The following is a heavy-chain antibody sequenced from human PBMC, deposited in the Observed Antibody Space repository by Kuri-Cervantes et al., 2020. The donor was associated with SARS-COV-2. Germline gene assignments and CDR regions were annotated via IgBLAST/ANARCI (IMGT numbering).Heavy chain of an antibody. D-gene: IGHD1-7*01. J-gene: IGHJ6*02. Sequence: GGSLRLSCQASGFTFSSYGMHWVRQAPGKGLEWVAVIWYVGSNKYYVDSVKGRFTISRDNSKNTLYLQMNSLRAEDTAVYYCAAELVAAYGMDVWGQGTTVTVSS. CDR1: GFTFSSYG. V-gene: IGHV3-33*01. CDR2: IWYVGSNK. CDR3: AAELVAAYGMDV.